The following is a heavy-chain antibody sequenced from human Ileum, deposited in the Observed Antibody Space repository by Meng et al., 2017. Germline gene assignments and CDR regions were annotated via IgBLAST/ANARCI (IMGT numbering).Heavy chain of an antibody. V-gene: IGHV4-4*02. CDR2: IHHGGGT. CDR3: ARNGAYSADP. CDR1: GASISSGYW. D-gene: IGHD2-21*01. J-gene: IGHJ5*02. Sequence: QVQLKGSGQGLVGPSGTLSLTCAVSGASISSGYWWSWVRQPPGKGLEWIGEIHHGGGTNYNPSLKSRVTISVDKSSNQYTLRLTSVTAADTAMYYCARNGAYSADPWGQGTLVTVSS.